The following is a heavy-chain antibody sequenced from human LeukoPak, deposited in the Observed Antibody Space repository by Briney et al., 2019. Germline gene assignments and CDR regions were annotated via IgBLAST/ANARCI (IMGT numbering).Heavy chain of an antibody. Sequence: PGGSLRLSCEASGFTVSSNDMSWVRQAPGKGLEWVSVIYSGGSTDYADSVKGRFTISRDNSKNTLYLQMNSLRAEDTAVYYCARGPRGFDPWAREPRSPSPQ. CDR1: GFTVSSND. CDR2: IYSGGST. J-gene: IGHJ5*02. CDR3: ARGPRGFDP. V-gene: IGHV3-53*01.